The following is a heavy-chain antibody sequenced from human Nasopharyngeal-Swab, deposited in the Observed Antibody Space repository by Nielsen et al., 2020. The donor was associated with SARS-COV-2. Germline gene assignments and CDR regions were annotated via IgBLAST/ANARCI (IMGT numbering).Heavy chain of an antibody. V-gene: IGHV3-9*01. CDR3: AKDWGSGTYRYSYMDV. D-gene: IGHD1-26*01. Sequence: SLKISCASSGFIFDDYAMHWVRQAPGKGLEWVSGISWNSGRTGYADSVKGRFTISRDNAKNSLYLQMNSLRTEDTASYYCAKDWGSGTYRYSYMDVWGKGTTVTVSS. CDR1: GFIFDDYA. CDR2: ISWNSGRT. J-gene: IGHJ6*03.